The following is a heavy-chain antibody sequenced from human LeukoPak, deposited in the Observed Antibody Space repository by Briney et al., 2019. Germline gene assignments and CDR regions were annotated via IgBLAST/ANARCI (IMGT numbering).Heavy chain of an antibody. CDR2: INANSGGT. Sequence: GASVKVSCKASGYTFTGYYMHWVRQAPGQGLEWMGWINANSGGTNYAQKFQGRVTMTRDTSISTAYMELSRLRSDDTAVYYCARDISPRVGGAPDYWGQGTLVTVSS. CDR3: ARDISPRVGGAPDY. J-gene: IGHJ4*02. CDR1: GYTFTGYY. V-gene: IGHV1-2*02. D-gene: IGHD2-2*01.